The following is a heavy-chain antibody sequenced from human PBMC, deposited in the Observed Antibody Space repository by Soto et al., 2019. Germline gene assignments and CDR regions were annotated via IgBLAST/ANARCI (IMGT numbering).Heavy chain of an antibody. CDR1: GGSISSGAYF. V-gene: IGHV4-31*03. J-gene: IGHJ5*02. D-gene: IGHD3-22*01. Sequence: QVQVQESGPGLVKASQTLSLTCTVSGGSISSGAYFWSWIRQHPGRGLEWIGYIYYRGSTYYNPSLKSRLTISVDTSKNQFSLNLTSVTAADTAVYYCARAEGYSSRWGLFDPWGQGTLVTVSS. CDR2: IYYRGST. CDR3: ARAEGYSSRWGLFDP.